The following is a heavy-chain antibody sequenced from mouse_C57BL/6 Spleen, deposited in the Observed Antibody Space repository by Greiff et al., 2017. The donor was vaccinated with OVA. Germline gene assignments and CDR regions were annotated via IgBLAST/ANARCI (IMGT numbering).Heavy chain of an antibody. J-gene: IGHJ1*03. V-gene: IGHV1-63*01. CDR3: ARGGYYGNYGWYFDV. Sequence: QVQLQQSGAELVRPGPSVKMSCKASGYTFTNYWIGWAKQRPGHGLEWIGDIYPGGGSSNYNEKFKGKATLTADKSSSTAYMQFSSLTSEDSAIYDCARGGYYGNYGWYFDVWGTGTTVTVSS. CDR1: GYTFTNYW. D-gene: IGHD2-1*01. CDR2: IYPGGGSS.